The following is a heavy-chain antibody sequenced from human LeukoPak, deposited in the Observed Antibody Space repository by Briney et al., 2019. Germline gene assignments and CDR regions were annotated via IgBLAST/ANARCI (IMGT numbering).Heavy chain of an antibody. V-gene: IGHV3-48*01. CDR2: ISSSSSTI. CDR3: ARDGGPGVFDY. D-gene: IGHD3-16*01. Sequence: GGSLRLSCAASGFTFSFYSMNWVRQAPGKGLEWVSYISSSSSTIYYADSVKGRFTISRDNAKNSLYLQMNSLRAEDTAVYYCARDGGPGVFDYWGQGTLVTVSS. CDR1: GFTFSFYS. J-gene: IGHJ4*02.